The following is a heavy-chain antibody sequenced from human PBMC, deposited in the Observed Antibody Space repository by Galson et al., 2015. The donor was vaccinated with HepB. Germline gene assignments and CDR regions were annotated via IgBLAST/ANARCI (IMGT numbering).Heavy chain of an antibody. J-gene: IGHJ6*02. V-gene: IGHV3-30*04. D-gene: IGHD6-13*01. Sequence: SLRLSCAASGFTFSSYAMHWVRQAPGKGLEWVAVISYDGSNKYYADSVKGRFTISRDNSKNTLYLQMNSLRAEDTAVYYCARDGIAAAGARYYGMDVWGQGTTVTVSS. CDR1: GFTFSSYA. CDR2: ISYDGSNK. CDR3: ARDGIAAAGARYYGMDV.